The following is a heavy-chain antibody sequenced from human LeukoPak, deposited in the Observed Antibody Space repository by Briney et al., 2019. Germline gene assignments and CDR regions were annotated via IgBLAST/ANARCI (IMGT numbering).Heavy chain of an antibody. CDR2: INQDGSKK. CDR3: AKWGPYCVGDYCPALDS. Sequence: GGSLRLSCVAPRFTFSNYWMSWVRQAPGKGPEWVANINQDGSKKRYADFMKGRFTISRDNAKESLYLQLSSLRAEDTAVYYCAKWGPYCVGDYCPALDSWGPGTLVTVSS. D-gene: IGHD2-21*02. J-gene: IGHJ4*02. CDR1: RFTFSNYW. V-gene: IGHV3-7*01.